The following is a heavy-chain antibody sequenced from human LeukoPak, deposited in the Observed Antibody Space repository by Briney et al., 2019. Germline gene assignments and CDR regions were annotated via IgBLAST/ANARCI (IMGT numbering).Heavy chain of an antibody. CDR3: ATGSGTYSPDY. CDR1: GYTFTGYY. J-gene: IGHJ4*02. CDR2: ISPNSGGT. V-gene: IGHV1-2*02. Sequence: ASVNVSCKASGYTFTGYYMHWVRQAPGQGLEWMGWISPNSGGTNYAQKFHGRVTMTRDTSISTAYMELSRLTSDDTAVYYCATGSGTYSPDYWGQGTLVTVSS. D-gene: IGHD3-10*01.